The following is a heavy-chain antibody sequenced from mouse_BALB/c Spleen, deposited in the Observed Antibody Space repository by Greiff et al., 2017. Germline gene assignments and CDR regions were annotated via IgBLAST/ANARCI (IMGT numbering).Heavy chain of an antibody. Sequence: EVQRVESGPGLVKPSQSLSLTCTVTGYSITSDYAWNWIRQFPGNKLEWMGYISYSGSTSYNPSLKSRISITRDTSKNQFFLQLNSVTTEDTATYYCARGRYSYWGQGTTLTVSS. D-gene: IGHD1-1*01. CDR3: ARGRYSY. J-gene: IGHJ2*01. V-gene: IGHV3-2*02. CDR1: GYSITSDYA. CDR2: ISYSGST.